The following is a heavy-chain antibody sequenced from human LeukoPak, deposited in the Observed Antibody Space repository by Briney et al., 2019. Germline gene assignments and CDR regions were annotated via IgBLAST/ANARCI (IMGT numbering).Heavy chain of an antibody. CDR1: GYTFTSYY. D-gene: IGHD3-10*01. V-gene: IGHV1-46*01. CDR2: INPSGGST. Sequence: ASVKVSCKASGYTFTSYYMHWVRQAPGQGLEWMGIINPSGGSTSYAQKFQGRVTMTRDTSTSTVYMELSSLRSEDTAVYYCARDALAQITMVRGFRLDYMDVWGKGTTVTVSS. J-gene: IGHJ6*03. CDR3: ARDALAQITMVRGFRLDYMDV.